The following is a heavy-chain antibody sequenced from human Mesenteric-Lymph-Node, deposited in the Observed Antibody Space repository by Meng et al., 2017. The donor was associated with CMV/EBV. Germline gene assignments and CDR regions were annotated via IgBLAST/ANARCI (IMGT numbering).Heavy chain of an antibody. D-gene: IGHD1-26*01. V-gene: IGHV5-51*01. Sequence: GESLKISCKASGYIFTSHWIGWVRQMPGKGLEYMGIIYPGDSNTKYSPSFQSQVTISADRSINTAYLQWSSLKASDTAMYYCARRGSTTFDYWGQGTLVTVSS. CDR2: IYPGDSNT. J-gene: IGHJ4*02. CDR1: GYIFTSHW. CDR3: ARRGSTTFDY.